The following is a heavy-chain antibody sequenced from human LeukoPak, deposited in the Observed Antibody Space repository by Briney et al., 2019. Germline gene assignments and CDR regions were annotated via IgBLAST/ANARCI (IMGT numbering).Heavy chain of an antibody. CDR2: ITSGFTP. CDR1: GLIFSNYA. V-gene: IGHV3-23*01. CDR3: AKDYSDSRVADVFFGY. Sequence: GGSLSLSCAASGLIFSNYAMSWVRQAPGKGLEWVSGITSGFTPHYADSVKGRFTISRDNSKNTFHLQMNSLRAEDTAVYYCAKDYSDSRVADVFFGYWGQGTLVTVSS. D-gene: IGHD2-15*01. J-gene: IGHJ4*02.